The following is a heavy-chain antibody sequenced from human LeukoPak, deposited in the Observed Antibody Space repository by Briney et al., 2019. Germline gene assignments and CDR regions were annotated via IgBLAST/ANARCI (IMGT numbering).Heavy chain of an antibody. J-gene: IGHJ4*02. CDR2: INPSGGST. D-gene: IGHD3-22*01. Sequence: ASVKVSCKASGYTFTSYYMHWVRQAPGQGLEWMGIINPSGGSTSYAQKFQGRVTMTRDTSTSTVYMELSSLRSEDTAVYYCARDPTYYCDSSGYCDYWGQGTLVTVSS. V-gene: IGHV1-46*01. CDR1: GYTFTSYY. CDR3: ARDPTYYCDSSGYCDY.